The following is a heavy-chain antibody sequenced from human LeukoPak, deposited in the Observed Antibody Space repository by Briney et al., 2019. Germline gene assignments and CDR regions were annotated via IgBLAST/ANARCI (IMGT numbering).Heavy chain of an antibody. J-gene: IGHJ6*04. V-gene: IGHV4-59*08. D-gene: IGHD2-2*01. CDR1: VASLSRYF. Sequence: SETLSLTSTVSVASLSRYFSSWIRHPPGKGLWWIGYIYSGTTNSNPCLETRGTISAATSENQCSLKLTSVTAADTAVYYCASHDVIPAFQRGMDVWGEGATVTVSS. CDR3: ASHDVIPAFQRGMDV. CDR2: IYSGTT.